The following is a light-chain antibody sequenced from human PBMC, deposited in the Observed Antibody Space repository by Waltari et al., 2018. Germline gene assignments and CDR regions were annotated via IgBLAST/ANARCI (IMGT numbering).Light chain of an antibody. V-gene: IGLV1-40*01. CDR3: QSYDSGQWV. CDR1: RPTIRAGHD. J-gene: IGLJ2*01. CDR2: HND. Sequence: QSVLPQPPSVSGAPGQRVPISCSGSRPTIRAGHDVPWYQQFSGTAPKLLIYHNDNRPSGVPDRFSGSRSGTSASLAITGLQTDDEAEYFCQSYDSGQWVFGGGTKLTVL.